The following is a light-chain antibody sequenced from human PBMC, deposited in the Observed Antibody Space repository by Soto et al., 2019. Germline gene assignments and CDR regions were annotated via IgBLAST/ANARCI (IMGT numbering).Light chain of an antibody. Sequence: QSVLTQPPSASGTPGQRVTISCSGSSSNIGSNYVYWYQQLPGTAPKLLIYRNDRRPSGVPDRFSGSKSGTSASLAISGLRSEDGADYYCAAWDDSLSVLVFGGGTQLTVL. J-gene: IGLJ3*02. CDR3: AAWDDSLSVLV. V-gene: IGLV1-47*01. CDR1: SSNIGSNY. CDR2: RND.